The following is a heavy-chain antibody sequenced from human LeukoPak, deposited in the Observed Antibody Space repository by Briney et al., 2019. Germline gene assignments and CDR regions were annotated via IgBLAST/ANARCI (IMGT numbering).Heavy chain of an antibody. CDR1: GYTFTGYY. V-gene: IGHV1-2*02. CDR2: INPNSGGT. CDR3: ARSPYYDSSGSYYFDY. Sequence: ASVKVSCKASGYTFTGYYMHWVRQAPGQGLEWMGWINPNSGGTNYAQKFQGRVTMTRDTSTSTVYMELSSLRSEDTAVYYCARSPYYDSSGSYYFDYWGQGTLVTVSS. D-gene: IGHD3-22*01. J-gene: IGHJ4*02.